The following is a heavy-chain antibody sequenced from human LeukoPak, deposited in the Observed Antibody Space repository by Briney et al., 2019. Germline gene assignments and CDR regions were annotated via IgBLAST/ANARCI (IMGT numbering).Heavy chain of an antibody. CDR1: GFNFNNYA. CDR2: ISNIGGNT. Sequence: GGSLRLSCAASGFNFNNYAMSWVRQAPGKGLEWVSSISNIGGNTYYADSMKGRFTISRDNSKNTLYLQMNSLRAEDTAVYYCARAYCSSTSCYLTSWDVWGKGTTVTVSS. V-gene: IGHV3-23*01. D-gene: IGHD2-2*01. J-gene: IGHJ6*04. CDR3: ARAYCSSTSCYLTSWDV.